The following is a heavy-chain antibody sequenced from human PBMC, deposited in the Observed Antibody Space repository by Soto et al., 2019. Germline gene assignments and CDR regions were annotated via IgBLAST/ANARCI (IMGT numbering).Heavy chain of an antibody. Sequence: PGGSLRLSCAASGFTFSDYSMNWARQAPGKGLEWVAYISDSSDTIYYADSVKGRFTISRDNAKNTLYLQMNSLRAEDTGVYYCARVFSELLWFGELSNDAFDIWGQGTMVTVSS. CDR3: ARVFSELLWFGELSNDAFDI. V-gene: IGHV3-48*01. CDR1: GFTFSDYS. CDR2: ISDSSDTI. J-gene: IGHJ3*02. D-gene: IGHD3-10*01.